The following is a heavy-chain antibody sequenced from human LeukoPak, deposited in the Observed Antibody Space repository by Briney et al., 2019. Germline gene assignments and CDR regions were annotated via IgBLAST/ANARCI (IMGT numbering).Heavy chain of an antibody. CDR2: ISSSSSYT. D-gene: IGHD6-13*01. V-gene: IGHV3-11*05. CDR3: AKEWLYSRSWYALDV. CDR1: GFIFSDNY. J-gene: IGHJ6*02. Sequence: GGSLRLSCAASGFIFSDNYMSWIRQAPGKGLEWVSYISSSSSYTSYADSVKGRFTISRDNAKNSLYLQMNSLRAEDTAVYYCAKEWLYSRSWYALDVWGQGITVTVSS.